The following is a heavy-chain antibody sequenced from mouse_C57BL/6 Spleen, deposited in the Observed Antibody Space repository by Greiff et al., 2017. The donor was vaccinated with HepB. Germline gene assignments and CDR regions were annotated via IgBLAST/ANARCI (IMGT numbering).Heavy chain of an antibody. V-gene: IGHV1-55*01. CDR3: ASSYDDDGWYFDV. CDR2: IYPGSGST. J-gene: IGHJ1*03. Sequence: QVHVKQSGAELVKPGASVKMSCKASGYTFTSYWITWVKQRPGQGLEWIGDIYPGSGSTNYNEKFKSKATLTVDTSSSTAYMQLSSLTSEDSAVYYCASSYDDDGWYFDVWGTGTTVTVSS. D-gene: IGHD2-12*01. CDR1: GYTFTSYW.